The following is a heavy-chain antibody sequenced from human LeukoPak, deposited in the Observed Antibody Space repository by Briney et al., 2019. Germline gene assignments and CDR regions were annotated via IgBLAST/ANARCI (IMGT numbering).Heavy chain of an antibody. D-gene: IGHD3-9*01. J-gene: IGHJ4*02. V-gene: IGHV3-23*01. CDR1: GFTFSNYA. CDR3: AKWGDYDVLTGYYVSDY. Sequence: GGSLRLSCAASGFTFSNYAMSWVRQAPGKGLEWVSAITGGGSGIYYADSMKSRFTISIDNSKNTLYLQINSQRAEDTAVYNCAKWGDYDVLTGYYVSDYWGQGTLVTVSS. CDR2: ITGGGSGI.